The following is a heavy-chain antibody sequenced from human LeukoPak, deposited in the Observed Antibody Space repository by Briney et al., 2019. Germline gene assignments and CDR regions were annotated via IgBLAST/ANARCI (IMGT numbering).Heavy chain of an antibody. CDR3: AAELVRESADY. V-gene: IGHV3-53*01. D-gene: IGHD3-10*01. CDR1: GFTVSSNY. Sequence: GGSLRLSCAASGFTVSSNYMSWVRQAPGKGLEWVSVIYSSGSTYYADSVKGRFTISRDNSKNTLYLQMNSLRAEDTAVYYCAAELVRESADYWGQGTLVAVSS. J-gene: IGHJ4*02. CDR2: IYSSGST.